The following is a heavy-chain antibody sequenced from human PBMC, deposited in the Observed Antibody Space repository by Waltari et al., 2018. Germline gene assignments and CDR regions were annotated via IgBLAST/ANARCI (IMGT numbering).Heavy chain of an antibody. CDR2: IYYRGST. Sequence: QVQLQESGPGLVKPSETLSLTCTVSGGSISSYYWSWIRQPPGKGLEWIGYIYYRGSTTYNPSLKSRVTISVDTSKNQFSLKLSSVTAADTAVYYCARDSMDDYGDYYYYMDVWGKGTTVTVSS. J-gene: IGHJ6*03. CDR1: GGSISSYY. D-gene: IGHD4-17*01. V-gene: IGHV4-59*01. CDR3: ARDSMDDYGDYYYYMDV.